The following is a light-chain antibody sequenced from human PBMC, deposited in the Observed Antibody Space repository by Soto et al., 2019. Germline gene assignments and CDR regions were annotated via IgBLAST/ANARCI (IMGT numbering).Light chain of an antibody. V-gene: IGKV1-8*01. J-gene: IGKJ5*01. CDR1: QGISSY. CDR3: QQYYSYPIT. Sequence: AIRMTQSPSSFSASTGDRVTITCRASQGISSYLAWYQQKPGKAPKLLIYAASTLQSGVPSRFSGSGSGTDFTLTILCLQSEDFATYYCQQYYSYPITFGQGTRLEIK. CDR2: AAS.